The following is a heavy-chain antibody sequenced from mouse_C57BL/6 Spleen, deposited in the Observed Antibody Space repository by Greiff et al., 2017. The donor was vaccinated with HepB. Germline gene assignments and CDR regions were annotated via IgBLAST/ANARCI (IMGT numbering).Heavy chain of an antibody. CDR3: AKSTTVVYWYFDV. J-gene: IGHJ1*03. CDR2: IWRGGST. CDR1: GFSLTSYG. Sequence: VQLVESGPGLVQPSQSLSITCTVSGFSLTSYGVHWVRQSPGKGLEWLGVIWRGGSTDYNAAFMSRLSITKDNSKSQVFFKMNSLQADDTAIYYCAKSTTVVYWYFDVWGTGTTVTVSS. V-gene: IGHV2-5*01. D-gene: IGHD1-1*01.